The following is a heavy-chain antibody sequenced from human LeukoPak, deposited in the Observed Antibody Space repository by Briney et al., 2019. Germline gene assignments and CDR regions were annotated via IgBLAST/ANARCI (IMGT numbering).Heavy chain of an antibody. Sequence: SETLSLTCTVSGGSISSYYWSWIRQPPGKGLEWIGYIYYSGSTNYNPSLKSRVTISVDTSKNQFSLKLSSVTAADTAVYYCARVEGRAAAAPSWYFDLWGRGTLVTVSS. CDR2: IYYSGST. J-gene: IGHJ2*01. CDR3: ARVEGRAAAAPSWYFDL. D-gene: IGHD6-13*01. V-gene: IGHV4-59*01. CDR1: GGSISSYY.